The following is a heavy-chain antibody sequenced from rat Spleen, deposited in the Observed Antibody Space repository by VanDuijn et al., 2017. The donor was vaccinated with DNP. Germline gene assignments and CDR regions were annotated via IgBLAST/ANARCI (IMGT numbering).Heavy chain of an antibody. D-gene: IGHD4-3*01. CDR3: TTDNSGLNWFAF. CDR1: GFTFSDYN. CDR2: IFYAGTTT. Sequence: EVQLVESGGGLVQPGRSLKLSCAASGFTFSDYNMAWVRQAPKKGLEWVATIFYAGTTTYYRGSVKGRFTISRDHAKPSLYLQMDSLRSEDTATYYCTTDNSGLNWFAFWGQGTLVTVSS. J-gene: IGHJ3*01. V-gene: IGHV5S10*01.